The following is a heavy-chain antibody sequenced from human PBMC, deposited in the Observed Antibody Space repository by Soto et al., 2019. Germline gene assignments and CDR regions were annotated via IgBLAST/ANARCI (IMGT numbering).Heavy chain of an antibody. CDR3: AKNQGVELVPLATVDWFDP. CDR1: GFIFENFG. CDR2: ISGSGFKK. D-gene: IGHD1-26*01. V-gene: IGHV3-23*01. J-gene: IGHJ5*02. Sequence: GGSLRLSCAASGFIFENFGMSWVRQAPGKGLEWISSISGSGFKKYYTDSVKGRFTISRDNSKSTVYLELNNLSAEDTAVYHCAKNQGVELVPLATVDWFDPWGQGSVVTVSS.